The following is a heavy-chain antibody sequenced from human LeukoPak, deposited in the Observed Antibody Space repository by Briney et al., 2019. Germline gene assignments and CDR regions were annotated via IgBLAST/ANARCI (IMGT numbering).Heavy chain of an antibody. CDR1: GGSFSGYY. V-gene: IGHV4-34*01. D-gene: IGHD3-22*01. CDR2: INHSGST. J-gene: IGHJ4*02. Sequence: SETLSLTCAVYGGSFSGYYWSWIRQPPGKGLEWIGEINHSGSTNYNPSLKSRVTIYTSKNQFSLKLSSVTAADTAVYYCARDFDSSGYTLDYWGQGTLVTVSS. CDR3: ARDFDSSGYTLDY.